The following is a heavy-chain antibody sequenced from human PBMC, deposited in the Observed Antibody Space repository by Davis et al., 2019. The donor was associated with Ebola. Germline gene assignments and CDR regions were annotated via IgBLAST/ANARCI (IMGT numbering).Heavy chain of an antibody. J-gene: IGHJ5*02. Sequence: AASVKVSCKASGYTFTSYAMHWVRQAPGQRLEWMGWINAGNGNTKYSQKFQGGVTITRDTSASTAYMELSSLRSEDTAVYYCARDSGVVAAIWFDPWGQGTLVTVSS. D-gene: IGHD2-15*01. CDR1: GYTFTSYA. CDR2: INAGNGNT. V-gene: IGHV1-3*01. CDR3: ARDSGVVAAIWFDP.